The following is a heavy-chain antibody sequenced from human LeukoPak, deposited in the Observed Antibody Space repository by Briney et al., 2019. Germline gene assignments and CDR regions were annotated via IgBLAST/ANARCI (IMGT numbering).Heavy chain of an antibody. CDR3: ARQKDTAMVNFDY. CDR2: ISRSGSTK. Sequence: GGSLRLSCAASGFTFSSYSMNWVRQAPGKGLEWVSSISRSGSTKYYADSVKGRFTISRDNAKNSLYLQMNSLRAEDTAVYYCARQKDTAMVNFDYWGQGTLVTVSS. V-gene: IGHV3-48*04. J-gene: IGHJ4*02. D-gene: IGHD5-18*01. CDR1: GFTFSSYS.